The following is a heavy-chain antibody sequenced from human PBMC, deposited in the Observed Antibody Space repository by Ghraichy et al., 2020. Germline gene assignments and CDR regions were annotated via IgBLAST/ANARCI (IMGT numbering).Heavy chain of an antibody. J-gene: IGHJ5*02. V-gene: IGHV3-23*01. D-gene: IGHD5-18*01. CDR1: GFTFSSYA. CDR2: ISGSGGST. Sequence: GGSLKLSCAASGFTFSSYAMSWVRQAPGKGLEWVSAISGSGGSTYYADSVKGRFTISRDNSKNTLYLQMNSLRAEDTALYYCAKLPLGDTLSWFDPWGQGTLVTVSS. CDR3: AKLPLGDTLSWFDP.